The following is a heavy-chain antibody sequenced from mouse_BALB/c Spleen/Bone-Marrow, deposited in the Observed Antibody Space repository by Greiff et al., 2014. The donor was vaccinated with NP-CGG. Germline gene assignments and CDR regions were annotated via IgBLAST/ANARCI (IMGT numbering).Heavy chain of an antibody. CDR1: GFTFSSYG. V-gene: IGHV5-6-3*01. CDR3: ARDMITTRGFAY. CDR2: INSNGGST. Sequence: VQLKESGGGLVQPGGSLKLSCAASGFTFSSYGMSWVRQTPDKRLELVATINSNGGSTYYPDSVKGRFTISRDNAKNTLYLQMSNLKSEDTAMYYCARDMITTRGFAYWGQGTLVTVSA. J-gene: IGHJ3*01. D-gene: IGHD2-4*01.